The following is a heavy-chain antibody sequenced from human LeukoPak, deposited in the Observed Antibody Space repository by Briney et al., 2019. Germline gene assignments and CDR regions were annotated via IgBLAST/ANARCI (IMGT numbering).Heavy chain of an antibody. V-gene: IGHV4-34*01. Sequence: SETLSLTCAVYGGSFSGYYWSWIRQPPGKGLEWIGEINHSGSTNYNPSLKSRVTISVDTSKNQFSLKLSSVTAADTAVYYCARSSIAAADYWGQGTLVTVSS. CDR2: INHSGST. CDR3: ARSSIAAADY. J-gene: IGHJ4*02. CDR1: GGSFSGYY. D-gene: IGHD6-13*01.